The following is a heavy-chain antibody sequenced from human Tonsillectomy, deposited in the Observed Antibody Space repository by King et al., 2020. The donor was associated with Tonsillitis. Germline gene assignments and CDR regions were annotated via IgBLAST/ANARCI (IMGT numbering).Heavy chain of an antibody. Sequence: VTLKESGPALVKATQTLTLTCTFSGVSLSTSGMCVSWICQPPGKALEWFARMDWDDDKFYSTSLKTRLTIYKDTSKKQVVLIMTNVDPVDTATYYCARTLGTYGARDRFDYWGQGTLVTVSS. J-gene: IGHJ4*02. D-gene: IGHD1-1*01. V-gene: IGHV2-70*04. CDR3: ARTLGTYGARDRFDY. CDR1: GVSLSTSGMC. CDR2: MDWDDDK.